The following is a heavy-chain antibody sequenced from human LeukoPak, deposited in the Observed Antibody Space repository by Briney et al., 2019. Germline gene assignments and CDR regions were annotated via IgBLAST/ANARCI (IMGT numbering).Heavy chain of an antibody. CDR3: AREGIDYGDYSFYYFDY. CDR1: GSGFNFRDHY. Sequence: KSGGSLRLSCAASGSGFNFRDHYMSWIRQAPGKGLEWVSSISSSSSYIYYADSVKGRFTISRDNAKNSLYLQMNSLRAEDTAVYYCAREGIDYGDYSFYYFDYWGQGTLVTVSS. D-gene: IGHD4-17*01. V-gene: IGHV3-11*06. CDR2: ISSSSSYI. J-gene: IGHJ4*02.